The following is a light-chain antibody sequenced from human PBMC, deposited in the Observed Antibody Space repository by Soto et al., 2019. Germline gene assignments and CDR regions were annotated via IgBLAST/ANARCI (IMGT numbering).Light chain of an antibody. V-gene: IGKV3-20*01. Sequence: EIVLTQSPGTLSLSPGKRATLSCRASQSVSSSYLAWYQQKPGQAPRLLIYGASSRATGIPDRFSGSGSGTDFTLTISRLEPEDFAVYYCQQYGSSHTFGQGTKLEIK. J-gene: IGKJ2*01. CDR1: QSVSSSY. CDR3: QQYGSSHT. CDR2: GAS.